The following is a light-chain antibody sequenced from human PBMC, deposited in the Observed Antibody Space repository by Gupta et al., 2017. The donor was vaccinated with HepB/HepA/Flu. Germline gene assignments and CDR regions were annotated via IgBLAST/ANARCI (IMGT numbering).Light chain of an antibody. V-gene: IGLV2-23*02. CDR1: SSDVGSNNL. Sequence: QSALTQPASVSGPPGQSITLSCTGTSSDVGSNNLVSWFQHHPGKVPKLMIYEVSKRPSGVSNRFSASKSDNTASLTISGLQAEDEADYYCCSSAGTGSIYIFGGGTKLTVL. CDR2: EVS. CDR3: CSSAGTGSIYI. J-gene: IGLJ2*01.